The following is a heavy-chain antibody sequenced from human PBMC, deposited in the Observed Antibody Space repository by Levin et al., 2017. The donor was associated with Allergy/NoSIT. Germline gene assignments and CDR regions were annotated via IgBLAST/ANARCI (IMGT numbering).Heavy chain of an antibody. Sequence: GESLKISCAASGFTFSSYAMHWFRQAPGKGLEGVAVISYDGSTTYYADSVKGRFTISRDNSKKTLYVQMNSLRPEDTAVIYCARADSSAYPDYWGQGTLVTVSS. J-gene: IGHJ4*02. V-gene: IGHV3-30-3*01. CDR3: ARADSSAYPDY. CDR1: GFTFSSYA. CDR2: ISYDGSTT. D-gene: IGHD3-22*01.